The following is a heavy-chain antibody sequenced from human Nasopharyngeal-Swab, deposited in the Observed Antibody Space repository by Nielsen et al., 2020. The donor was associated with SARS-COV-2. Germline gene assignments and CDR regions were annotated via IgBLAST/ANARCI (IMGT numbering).Heavy chain of an antibody. CDR2: IYSRGET. J-gene: IGHJ4*02. D-gene: IGHD6-13*01. CDR1: GFSVSYNY. V-gene: IGHV3-53*01. CDR3: ARMDFIASRAY. Sequence: GESLKISCAVSGFSVSYNYMSWVRQAPGKGLEGVAVIYSRGETHYTDSVRGRFTISRDNYKNMVNLQLNSLRAEDTAVYYCARMDFIASRAYRGQGTLVTVSS.